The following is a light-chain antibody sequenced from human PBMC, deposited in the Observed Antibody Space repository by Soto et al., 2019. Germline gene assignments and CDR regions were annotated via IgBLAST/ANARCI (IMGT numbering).Light chain of an antibody. CDR3: QQYYSTPQT. J-gene: IGKJ1*01. Sequence: DIVMTQSPDSLAVSLGERATFNCKSSQTILYTSNNKNYLAWYQHKPGQPPKLLISGASTRESGVPDRFSGGGSGTDFTLTISSLQAEDVAVYYCQQYYSTPQTFGQGTKVEIK. V-gene: IGKV4-1*01. CDR1: QTILYTSNNKNY. CDR2: GAS.